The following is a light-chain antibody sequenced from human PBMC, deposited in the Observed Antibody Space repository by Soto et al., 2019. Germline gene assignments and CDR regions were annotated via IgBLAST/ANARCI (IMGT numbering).Light chain of an antibody. CDR1: SSNIGSNY. J-gene: IGLJ2*01. Sequence: QTVVTQPPSASGTPGQRVTISCSGSSSNIGSNYVYWYQQLPGTVPQLLIYRNSERPSGVPDRFSGSKSGTSASLAISGLRSEDEADYYCAAWGDSLSGVVFGGGTKLTVL. CDR2: RNS. V-gene: IGLV1-47*01. CDR3: AAWGDSLSGVV.